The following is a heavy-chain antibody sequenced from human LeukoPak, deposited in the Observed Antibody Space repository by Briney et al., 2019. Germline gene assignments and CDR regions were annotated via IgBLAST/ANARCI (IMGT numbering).Heavy chain of an antibody. Sequence: PGGSLRLSCAASGFTFSSHAMSWVRQAPGKGLEWVSAISGSGGSTYYADSVKGRFTISRDNSKNTLYLQMNSLRAEDTAVYYCAKDGLRYFDWLLQGYFDYWGQGTLVTASS. D-gene: IGHD3-9*01. CDR1: GFTFSSHA. CDR2: ISGSGGST. CDR3: AKDGLRYFDWLLQGYFDY. J-gene: IGHJ4*02. V-gene: IGHV3-23*01.